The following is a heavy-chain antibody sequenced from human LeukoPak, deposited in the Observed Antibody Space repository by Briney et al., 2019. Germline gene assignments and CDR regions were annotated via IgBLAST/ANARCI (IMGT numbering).Heavy chain of an antibody. D-gene: IGHD6-6*01. Sequence: SETPSLTCTVSGGSISSYYWSWIRQPPGKGLEWIGYIAYSGSTNYNPSLKSRVSMSVHTSKNQFSLKLSSVTAADTAVYYCARAAARYDAFDIWGQGTMVTVSS. V-gene: IGHV4-59*01. J-gene: IGHJ3*02. CDR3: ARAAARYDAFDI. CDR2: IAYSGST. CDR1: GGSISSYY.